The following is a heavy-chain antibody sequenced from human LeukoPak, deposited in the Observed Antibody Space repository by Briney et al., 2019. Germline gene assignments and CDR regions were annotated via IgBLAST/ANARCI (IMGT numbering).Heavy chain of an antibody. V-gene: IGHV3-23*01. CDR2: ISGGDDRT. CDR3: AKDRTSMNY. J-gene: IGHJ4*02. CDR1: GFIFSNYA. Sequence: GASLRLSCAASGFIFSNYAMSWVRQAPGKGLEWVSSISGGDDRTYYADSVKGRFTISRDNSKNTLYLQMNSLRAEDTALYYCAKDRTSMNYWGQGTLVTVSS. D-gene: IGHD3-22*01.